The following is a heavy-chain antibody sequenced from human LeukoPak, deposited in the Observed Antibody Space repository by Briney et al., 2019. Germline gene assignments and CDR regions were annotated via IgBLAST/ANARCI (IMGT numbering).Heavy chain of an antibody. CDR2: IYYSGST. CDR3: ARRYCSSGSCYSSWFDP. J-gene: IGHJ5*02. V-gene: IGHV4-59*08. D-gene: IGHD2-15*01. Sequence: SETLSLTCTVSSGSISDYYWSWIRQPPGKGLEWIGYIYYSGSTNYNPSLKSRVTISVDTSKNQFSLKLSSVTAADTAVYYCARRYCSSGSCYSSWFDPWGQGTLVTVSS. CDR1: SGSISDYY.